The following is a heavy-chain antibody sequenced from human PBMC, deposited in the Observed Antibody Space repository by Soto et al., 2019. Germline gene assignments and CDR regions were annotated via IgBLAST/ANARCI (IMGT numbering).Heavy chain of an antibody. V-gene: IGHV1-69*13. D-gene: IGHD6-6*01. Sequence: SVKVSCKASGGTFSSYAISWVRQAPGQGLEWMGGIIPIFGTANYAQKFQGRVTITADESTSTAYMELSSLRSEDTAVYYGARGGLSRQVVDWFDPWGERTLVT. CDR1: GGTFSSYA. CDR2: IIPIFGTA. J-gene: IGHJ5*02. CDR3: ARGGLSRQVVDWFDP.